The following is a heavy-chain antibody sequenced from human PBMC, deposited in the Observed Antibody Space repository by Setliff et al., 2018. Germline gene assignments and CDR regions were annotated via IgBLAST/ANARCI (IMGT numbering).Heavy chain of an antibody. V-gene: IGHV4-34*01. Sequence: SETLSLTCVASGGTFSYYHWTWVRQTPGKGLEWIGEIDHTGSTNYNPSLKSRVTISIDTSKNQFFLNLRYVTAADTAVYYCARGRNIAIRLLDSWGQGNLVTVSS. D-gene: IGHD6-6*01. CDR1: GGTFSYYH. CDR3: ARGRNIAIRLLDS. J-gene: IGHJ4*02. CDR2: IDHTGST.